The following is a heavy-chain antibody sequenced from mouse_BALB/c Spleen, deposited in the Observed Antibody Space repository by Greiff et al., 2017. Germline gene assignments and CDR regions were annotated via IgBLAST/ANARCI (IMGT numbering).Heavy chain of an antibody. CDR2: IDPANGNT. CDR1: GFNIKDTY. Sequence: EVQLQQSGAELVKPGASVKLSCTASGFNIKDTYMHWVKQRPEQGLEWIGRIDPANGNTKYDPKFQGKATITADTSSNTAYLQLSSLTSEDTAVYYCARGITTVGYAMDYWGQGTSVIVSS. J-gene: IGHJ4*01. CDR3: ARGITTVGYAMDY. D-gene: IGHD1-1*01. V-gene: IGHV14-3*02.